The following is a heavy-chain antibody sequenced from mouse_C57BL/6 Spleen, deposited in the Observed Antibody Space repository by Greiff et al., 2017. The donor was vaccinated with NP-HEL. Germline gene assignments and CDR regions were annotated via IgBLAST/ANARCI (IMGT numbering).Heavy chain of an antibody. CDR3: ARPRYYSNYGAY. CDR1: GYTFTSYG. J-gene: IGHJ3*01. V-gene: IGHV1-81*01. D-gene: IGHD2-5*01. Sequence: VQLQQSGAELARPGASVKLSCKASGYTFTSYGISWVKQRTGQGLEWIGEIYPRSGNTYYNEKFKGKATLTADKSSSTAYMELRSLTSEDSAVYFCARPRYYSNYGAYWGQGTLVTVSA. CDR2: IYPRSGNT.